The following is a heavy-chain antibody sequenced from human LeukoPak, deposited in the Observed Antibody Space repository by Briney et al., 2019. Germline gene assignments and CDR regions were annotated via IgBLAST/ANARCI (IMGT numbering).Heavy chain of an antibody. CDR2: INPRSGGT. D-gene: IGHD2-15*01. Sequence: GASVKVSCKASGYTFTGDYMHWARQAPGQGLEWMGWINPRSGGTKYAPKFQGRVTMTRDTSINTAYMELTRLTSDDTAVYYCAREAIVVVVASTGWFDPWGQGTLVTVSS. J-gene: IGHJ5*02. CDR1: GYTFTGDY. V-gene: IGHV1-2*02. CDR3: AREAIVVVVASTGWFDP.